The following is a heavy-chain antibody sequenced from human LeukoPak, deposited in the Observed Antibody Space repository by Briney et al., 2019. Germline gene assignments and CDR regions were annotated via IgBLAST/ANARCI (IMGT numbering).Heavy chain of an antibody. CDR3: AREPLTGDNDDY. Sequence: ASVKVSRKASGYTFTGYYMHWVRQAPGQGLEWMGWINPNSGGTNYAQKFQGRVTMTRDTSISTAYMELSRLRSDDTAVYYCAREPLTGDNDDYWGQGTLVTVSS. D-gene: IGHD7-27*01. V-gene: IGHV1-2*02. CDR1: GYTFTGYY. CDR2: INPNSGGT. J-gene: IGHJ4*02.